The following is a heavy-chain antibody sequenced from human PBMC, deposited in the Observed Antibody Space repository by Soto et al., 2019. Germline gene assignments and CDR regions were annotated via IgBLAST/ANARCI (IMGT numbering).Heavy chain of an antibody. D-gene: IGHD6-13*01. CDR2: IYYSGST. CDR3: ARSSGYSSSRFDY. V-gene: IGHV4-59*01. Sequence: SETLSVNCTDSGGSISSYYGSWIRHPPGKGLEWIGYIYYSGSTNYNPSLKSRVTISVDTSKNQFSLKLSSVTAADTAVYYCARSSGYSSSRFDYWGQGILVTVSS. J-gene: IGHJ4*02. CDR1: GGSISSYY.